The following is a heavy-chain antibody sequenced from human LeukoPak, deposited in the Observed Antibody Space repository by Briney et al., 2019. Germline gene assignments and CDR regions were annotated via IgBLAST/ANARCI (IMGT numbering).Heavy chain of an antibody. D-gene: IGHD3-10*01. V-gene: IGHV1-18*01. Sequence: GASVKVSCKASGYTFTSYGISWVRQAPGQGLEWMGWISAYNGNTNYAQKLQGRVTMTTDTSTSTAYMELRSLRSDDTAVYYCASTPGYYYGSGSYYNYWGQGTLVTVSS. CDR1: GYTFTSYG. J-gene: IGHJ4*02. CDR2: ISAYNGNT. CDR3: ASTPGYYYGSGSYYNY.